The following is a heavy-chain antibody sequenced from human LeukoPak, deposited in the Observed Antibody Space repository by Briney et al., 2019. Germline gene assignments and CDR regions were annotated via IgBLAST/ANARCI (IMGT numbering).Heavy chain of an antibody. Sequence: PSETLSLTCTVSGGSISSGGYYWSWIRQHPGKGLEWIGYIYYSGSTYYNPSLKSRVTISVDTSKNQFSLKLSSVTAADTAVYYCARYLTYSGNWPLFDYWGQGTLVTVSS. J-gene: IGHJ4*02. CDR2: IYYSGST. D-gene: IGHD1-26*01. V-gene: IGHV4-31*03. CDR3: ARYLTYSGNWPLFDY. CDR1: GGSISSGGYY.